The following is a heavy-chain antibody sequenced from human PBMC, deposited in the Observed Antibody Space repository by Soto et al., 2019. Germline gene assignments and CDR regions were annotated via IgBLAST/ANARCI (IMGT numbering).Heavy chain of an antibody. CDR2: IGGTDGDSDCAP. V-gene: IGHV3-23*01. CDR3: VKRGRNWGAFHF. CDR1: GFILNNYA. J-gene: IGHJ3*01. D-gene: IGHD7-27*01. Sequence: VQLFESGGDLVQPGGSLRLSCVASGFILNNYAMSWVRQAPGKGLEWVSTIGGTDGDSDCAPWYEDSVKGRFTISRDRSANTLFLHMDNLRAEDSALYYCVKRGRNWGAFHFWGQGTTVVVSS.